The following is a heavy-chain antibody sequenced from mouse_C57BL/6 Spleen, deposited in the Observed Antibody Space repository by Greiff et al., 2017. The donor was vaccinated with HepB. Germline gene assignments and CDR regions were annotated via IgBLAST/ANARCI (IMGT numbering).Heavy chain of an antibody. CDR3: ARSSGSRGFDY. V-gene: IGHV1-69*01. CDR1: GYTFTSYW. D-gene: IGHD3-1*01. J-gene: IGHJ2*01. Sequence: QVQLQQPGAELVMPGASVKLSCKASGYTFTSYWMHWVKQRPGQGLEWIGEIDPSDSYTNYNQKFKGKSTLTVDKSSSTAYMQLSSLTSEDSAVYYRARSSGSRGFDYWGQGTTLTVSS. CDR2: IDPSDSYT.